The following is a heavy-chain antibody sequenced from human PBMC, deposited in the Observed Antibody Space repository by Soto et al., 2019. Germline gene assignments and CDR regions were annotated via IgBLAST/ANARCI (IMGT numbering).Heavy chain of an antibody. J-gene: IGHJ4*02. CDR3: ATYPTSGSWYFDS. D-gene: IGHD6-13*01. V-gene: IGHV3-48*02. CDR2: VSSASTTR. CDR1: GLTFSSHS. Sequence: EVLLVESGGGLVQPGGSLRLSCTVSGLTFSSHSMNWVRQAPGRGPEWISYVSSASTTRYYADSVKGRFTISRDNANNSLYLQMNSLRDEVTAVYYCATYPTSGSWYFDSWGQGTHVTVSS.